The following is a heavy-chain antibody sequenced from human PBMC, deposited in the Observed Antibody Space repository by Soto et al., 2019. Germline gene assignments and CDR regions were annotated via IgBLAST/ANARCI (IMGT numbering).Heavy chain of an antibody. CDR2: ISYDGSNK. D-gene: IGHD3-3*01. J-gene: IGHJ6*02. V-gene: IGHV3-30*18. CDR1: GFTFSSYG. CDR3: AKDHKRITIFGVVIPYSYYYGMDV. Sequence: PGVSLRLSCAASGFTFSSYGMHWVRQAPGKGLEWVAVISYDGSNKYYADSVKGRFTISRDNSKNTLYLQMNSLRAEDTAVYYCAKDHKRITIFGVVIPYSYYYGMDVWGQGTTVTVSS.